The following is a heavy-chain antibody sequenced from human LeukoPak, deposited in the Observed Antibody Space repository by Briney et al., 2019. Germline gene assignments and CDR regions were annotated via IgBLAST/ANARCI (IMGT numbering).Heavy chain of an antibody. Sequence: GGSLRLSCEASGFTFGDYFMTWIRQAPGKGLEWLSYISDTSQTIYYADSVRGRFTVSRDNAKNSLYLQMSSLRADDTALYFCARLHRYGYYYYYMDVWGKGTTASVSS. CDR2: ISDTSQTI. V-gene: IGHV3-11*01. CDR1: GFTFGDYF. CDR3: ARLHRYGYYYYYMDV. D-gene: IGHD5-18*01. J-gene: IGHJ6*03.